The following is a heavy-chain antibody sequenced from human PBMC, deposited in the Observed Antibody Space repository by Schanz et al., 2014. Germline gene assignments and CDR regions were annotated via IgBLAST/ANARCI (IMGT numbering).Heavy chain of an antibody. J-gene: IGHJ3*02. CDR3: AKRCSSTSCSHGAFDI. D-gene: IGHD2-2*01. Sequence: QVQLVESGGGVVQPGRSLRLSCAASGFTFSSYTMHWVRQAPGTGLEWVAVISYDGTNKYYADSVKGRFTISRDNSKTTLSLQMNSLRHEDTAMSYCAKRCSSTSCSHGAFDIWGQGTMVTVSS. CDR2: ISYDGTNK. V-gene: IGHV3-30*04. CDR1: GFTFSSYT.